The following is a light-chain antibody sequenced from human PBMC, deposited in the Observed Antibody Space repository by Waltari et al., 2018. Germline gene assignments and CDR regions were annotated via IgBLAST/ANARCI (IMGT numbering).Light chain of an antibody. Sequence: DIQMTQSPSSVSASVGDTVTLTCRPSQRNSNWVAWYQQKPGKAPNLLIYGASSLQSGVPPRFSGSGSGTDFTLTISSLQAEDVAVYYCQQYYTTPLTFGPGTKVDIK. CDR2: GAS. CDR3: QQYYTTPLT. CDR1: QRNSNW. V-gene: IGKV1-12*01. J-gene: IGKJ3*01.